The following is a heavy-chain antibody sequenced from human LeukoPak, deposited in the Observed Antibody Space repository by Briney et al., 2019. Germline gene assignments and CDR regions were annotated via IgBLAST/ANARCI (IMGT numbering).Heavy chain of an antibody. V-gene: IGHV4-4*07. CDR3: TRGAYYYDD. CDR1: GASITSYY. D-gene: IGHD3-10*01. Sequence: PSETLSLTCTVSGASITSYYWSWIRHPAGKGLEWIGRTYASGSFDYSPSLRGRVTISVDKSRNQLSLRLRSVTAADTAVYYCTRGAYYYDDWGQGTLVTVSS. J-gene: IGHJ4*02. CDR2: TYASGSF.